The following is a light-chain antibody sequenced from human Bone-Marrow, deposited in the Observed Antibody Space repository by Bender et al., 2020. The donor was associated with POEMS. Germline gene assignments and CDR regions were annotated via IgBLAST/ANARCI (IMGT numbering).Light chain of an antibody. CDR3: AAWEAGRGSGV. Sequence: QSVLTQPPSASGTPGQRVTISCSGSNSNIGTNAVNWYQQFPGTAPKLLIYSDNQRPSGVPDRFYSFKSGASASLAMSGLQSEDEADYYSAAWEAGRGSGVFGRGT. CDR1: NSNIGTNA. J-gene: IGLJ3*02. V-gene: IGLV1-44*01. CDR2: SDN.